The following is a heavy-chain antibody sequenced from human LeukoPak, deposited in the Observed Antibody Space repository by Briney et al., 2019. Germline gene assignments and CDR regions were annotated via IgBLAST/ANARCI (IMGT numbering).Heavy chain of an antibody. CDR3: ASERRYFDL. CDR2: IYTSGST. CDR1: GGSISSGSYY. Sequence: SETLSLTCTVSGGSISSGSYYWSWIRQPAGKGLEWIGRIYTSGSTNYNPSLKSRVTISVDTSKNQFSLKLSSVTAADTAVYYCASERRYFDLWGRGTLVTVSS. J-gene: IGHJ2*01. V-gene: IGHV4-61*02.